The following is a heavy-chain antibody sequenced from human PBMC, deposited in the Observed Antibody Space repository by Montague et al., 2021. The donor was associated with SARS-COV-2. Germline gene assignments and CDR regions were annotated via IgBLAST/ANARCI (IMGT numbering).Heavy chain of an antibody. V-gene: IGHV6-1*01. CDR3: ARDTRIQLWFDRDYYYGMHV. CDR2: TYYRSKWYN. J-gene: IGHJ6*01. Sequence: CAISWDSVSSNSAAWNWIRQSPSKGLEWLGRTYYRSKWYNDYAVSVKSRITINPDTSKNQFPLQLNSVTPEDTAVYYCARDTRIQLWFDRDYYYGMHVWGRGTTVTVSS. CDR1: WDSVSSNSAA. D-gene: IGHD5-18*01.